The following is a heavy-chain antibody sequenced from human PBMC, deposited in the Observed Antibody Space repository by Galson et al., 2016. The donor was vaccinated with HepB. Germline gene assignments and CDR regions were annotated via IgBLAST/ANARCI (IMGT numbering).Heavy chain of an antibody. CDR1: GFTFNTYA. CDR3: AKDPAADKAR. Sequence: SLRLSCAASGFTFNTYAIHWVRQAPGKGLEWVAVISYDGTNKYYANSVKGRFTISRDKSKNTVYLEMNSLRAEDTAVYYCAKDPAADKARWGQGTLVTVSS. D-gene: IGHD6-13*01. J-gene: IGHJ4*02. V-gene: IGHV3-30-3*01. CDR2: ISYDGTNK.